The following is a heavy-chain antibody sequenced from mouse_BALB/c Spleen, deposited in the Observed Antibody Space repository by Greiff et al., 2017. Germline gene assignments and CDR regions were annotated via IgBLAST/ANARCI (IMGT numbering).Heavy chain of an antibody. CDR3: TRTNWDVRYFDY. CDR2: IDPETGGT. CDR1: GYTFTDYE. D-gene: IGHD4-1*01. J-gene: IGHJ2*01. Sequence: QVQLKQSGAELVRPGASVTLSCKASGYTFTDYEMHWVKQTPVHGLEWIGAIDPETGGTAYNQKFKGKATLTADKSSSTAYMELRSLTSEDSAVYYCTRTNWDVRYFDYWGQGTTLTVSS. V-gene: IGHV1-15*01.